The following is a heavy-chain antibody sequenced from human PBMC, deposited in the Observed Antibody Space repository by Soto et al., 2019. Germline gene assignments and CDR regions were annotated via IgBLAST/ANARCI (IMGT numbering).Heavy chain of an antibody. V-gene: IGHV3-48*02. CDR2: ISSGSKTI. J-gene: IGHJ4*02. Sequence: GGSLRLSCAASGFTFSGYSVNWFRQAPGKGLEWVSYISSGSKTIYYAESVKGRFTVSRDNARNSQYLQMNSLRDEDTAVYYCVREDILGVRSFDYWGQGTLVTVSS. CDR3: VREDILGVRSFDY. CDR1: GFTFSGYS. D-gene: IGHD3-9*01.